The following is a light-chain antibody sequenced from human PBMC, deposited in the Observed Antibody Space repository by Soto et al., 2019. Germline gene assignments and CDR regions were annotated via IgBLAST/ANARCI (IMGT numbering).Light chain of an antibody. CDR1: ETISTF. V-gene: IGKV1-39*01. CDR3: QQSYSLSPIT. Sequence: DIQMTQSPSSLSASVGDRVTLTCRASETISTFLNWYQHKPGRAPKLLIYAASRLQSGVPSRFSGSGSGTDFTLTINGLQPEDFASYYCQQSYSLSPITFGQVTRLEIK. J-gene: IGKJ5*01. CDR2: AAS.